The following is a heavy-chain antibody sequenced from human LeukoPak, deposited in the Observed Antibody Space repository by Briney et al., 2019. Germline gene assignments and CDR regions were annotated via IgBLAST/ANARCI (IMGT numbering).Heavy chain of an antibody. CDR2: ISDSGGST. D-gene: IGHD4-17*01. Sequence: GGSLRLSCAASGFIFSTYAMSWVRQAPGKGLEWVSAISDSGGSTYYADSAKGRFTISRDNSKNTLYLQMNSLRAEDTAVYYCAGDYGGYGGYFDYWGQGTLVTVSS. V-gene: IGHV3-23*01. J-gene: IGHJ4*02. CDR3: AGDYGGYGGYFDY. CDR1: GFIFSTYA.